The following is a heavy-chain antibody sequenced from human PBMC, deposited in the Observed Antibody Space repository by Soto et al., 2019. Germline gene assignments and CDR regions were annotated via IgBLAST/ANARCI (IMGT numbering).Heavy chain of an antibody. CDR1: GGSISSSSYY. CDR2: IYYSGST. D-gene: IGHD3-10*01. V-gene: IGHV4-39*01. Sequence: SETLSITCTVSGGSISSSSYYWGWIRQPPGKGLEWIGSIYYSGSTYYNPSLKSRVTISVDTSKNQFSLKLSSVTAADTAVYYCARHEQVRGAWEYYYYGMDVWGQGTTVT. CDR3: ARHEQVRGAWEYYYYGMDV. J-gene: IGHJ6*02.